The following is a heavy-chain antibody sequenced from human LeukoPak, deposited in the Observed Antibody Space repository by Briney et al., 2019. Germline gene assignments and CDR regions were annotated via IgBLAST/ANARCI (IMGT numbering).Heavy chain of an antibody. CDR3: AREGSSSSFDY. CDR1: GFTFSSYA. Sequence: PGRSLRLSCAASGFTFSSYAMHWVRQAPGKGLEWVAIISYDGSNKYYADSVKGRFTISRDNSKNTLYLQMNSLRTEDTAVYFCAREGSSSSFDYWGQGTLVTVSS. D-gene: IGHD6-13*01. CDR2: ISYDGSNK. V-gene: IGHV3-30-3*01. J-gene: IGHJ4*02.